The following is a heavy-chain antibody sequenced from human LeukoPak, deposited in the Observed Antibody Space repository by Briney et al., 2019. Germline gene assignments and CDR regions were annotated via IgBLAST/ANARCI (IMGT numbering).Heavy chain of an antibody. J-gene: IGHJ4*02. Sequence: GASLKISCKGSGYSFTSYRIGWVRQMPGKGLEWIGIIYPGDSDTRYNPSLQGQVTISADKSISTAYLQCSSLKAPDTAMYYCARGGGGYDILTGYYTVDYFDYWGQGTLVSVSS. CDR1: GYSFTSYR. D-gene: IGHD3-9*01. CDR2: IYPGDSDT. CDR3: ARGGGGYDILTGYYTVDYFDY. V-gene: IGHV5-51*01.